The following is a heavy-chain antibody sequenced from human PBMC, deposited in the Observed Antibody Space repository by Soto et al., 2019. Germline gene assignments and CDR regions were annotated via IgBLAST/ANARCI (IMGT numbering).Heavy chain of an antibody. Sequence: QAQLVESGGGVVQPGRSLRLSCAASGFAFSSYGMHWVRQAPGTGLEWVAVISYDGSLQHYADSVKGRFTISRDNSTNRVLLQMSSLRAEDTAVYYCVSVRGYGHASVSYSWGQGTLVSVSS. J-gene: IGHJ4*02. V-gene: IGHV3-30*13. CDR3: VSVRGYGHASVSYS. CDR1: GFAFSSYG. D-gene: IGHD3-10*01. CDR2: ISYDGSLQ.